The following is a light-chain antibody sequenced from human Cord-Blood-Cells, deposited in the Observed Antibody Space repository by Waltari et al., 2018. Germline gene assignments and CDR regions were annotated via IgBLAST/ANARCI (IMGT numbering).Light chain of an antibody. J-gene: IGKJ3*01. V-gene: IGKV1-39*01. CDR3: QQSYSTLLFT. Sequence: DIQMTQSPSSLSASVADRVTITCRASQRISSYLNWYQQKPGKAPKLLIYAASSLQSGVPSRFSGSGSGTDFTLTIRSLQPEDFATYYCQQSYSTLLFTFGPGTKVDIK. CDR1: QRISSY. CDR2: AAS.